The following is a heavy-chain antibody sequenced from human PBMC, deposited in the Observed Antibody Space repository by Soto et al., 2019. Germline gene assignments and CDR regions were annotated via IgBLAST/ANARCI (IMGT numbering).Heavy chain of an antibody. J-gene: IGHJ4*02. Sequence: SETLSLTCTVSGGSISSSGYTWSWIRQHPGKGLEWIGYIYYSGSTYCNPSLKSRVTISVDTSQNQFSLKLSSVTAADTAVYFCARYGSGSYYPTTFDYWGQGTLGTVSS. CDR1: GGSISSSGYT. D-gene: IGHD3-10*01. CDR3: ARYGSGSYYPTTFDY. V-gene: IGHV4-31*03. CDR2: IYYSGST.